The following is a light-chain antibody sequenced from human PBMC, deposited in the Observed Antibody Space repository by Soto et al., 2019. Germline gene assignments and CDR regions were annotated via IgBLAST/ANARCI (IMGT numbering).Light chain of an antibody. CDR1: SIDVGGYNY. Sequence: QSALTQPRSVSGSPGQSVTISCTGTSIDVGGYNYVSWYQQHPGKAPKLMIYDVSKRPSGVPDRFSGSKSGNTASLTISGLQAEDEADYYCCSYAGSYTYVFXTGTKGTV. V-gene: IGLV2-11*01. CDR2: DVS. J-gene: IGLJ1*01. CDR3: CSYAGSYTYV.